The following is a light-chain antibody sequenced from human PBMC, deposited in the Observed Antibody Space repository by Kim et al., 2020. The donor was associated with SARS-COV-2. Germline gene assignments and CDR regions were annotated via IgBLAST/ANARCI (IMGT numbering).Light chain of an antibody. CDR1: QSISCTY. CDR3: HQSGGSVRA. Sequence: SPGERATLSCRASQSISCTYLAWYQQKPGQPPRLLIYRASSRATGIPDRFSGSGSATDFTLTISRLEPEDFAMYYCHQSGGSVRAFGPGTKVDIK. V-gene: IGKV3-20*01. J-gene: IGKJ1*01. CDR2: RAS.